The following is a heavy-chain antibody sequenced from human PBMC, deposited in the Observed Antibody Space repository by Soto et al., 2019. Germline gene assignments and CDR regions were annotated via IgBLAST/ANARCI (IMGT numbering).Heavy chain of an antibody. D-gene: IGHD1-20*01. Sequence: PSGLLKLCCAACGFRVTSYDVNGVRQAPGKGLEWVSYISSSSTIYYADSVKGRFAISRDNAKKSLYLHMNSLRDEDTAVYYCARVITRATWGGFDIWGQGTTVTVSS. CDR3: ARVITRATWGGFDI. CDR2: ISSSSTI. J-gene: IGHJ3*02. CDR1: GFRVTSYD. V-gene: IGHV3-48*02.